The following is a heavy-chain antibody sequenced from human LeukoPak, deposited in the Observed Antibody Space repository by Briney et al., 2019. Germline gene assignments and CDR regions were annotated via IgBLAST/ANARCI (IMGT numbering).Heavy chain of an antibody. D-gene: IGHD2/OR15-2a*01. CDR1: GFTFSTYG. CDR3: ARDRVLSYFDY. J-gene: IGHJ4*02. CDR2: IWYDGSNK. V-gene: IGHV3-33*01. Sequence: GGSLRLSCAPSGFTFSTYGMHWVRQAPGKGLEWVAVIWYDGSNKYYADSVKGRFTISRDNSKNTLYLQMNSLRAEDTAVYYCARDRVLSYFDYWGQGTLVTVSS.